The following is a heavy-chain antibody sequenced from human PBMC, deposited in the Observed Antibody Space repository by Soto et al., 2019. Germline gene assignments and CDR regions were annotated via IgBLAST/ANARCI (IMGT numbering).Heavy chain of an antibody. J-gene: IGHJ4*02. V-gene: IGHV3-33*01. D-gene: IGHD5-18*01. CDR1: GFTFSSYG. CDR2: IWYDGSNK. Sequence: PGGSLRLFCAASGFTFSSYGMHWVRQAPGKGLEWVAVIWYDGSNKYYADSVKGRFTISRDNSKNTLYLQMNSLRAEDTAVYYCAREAMAARILDYWGQGTLVTVSS. CDR3: AREAMAARILDY.